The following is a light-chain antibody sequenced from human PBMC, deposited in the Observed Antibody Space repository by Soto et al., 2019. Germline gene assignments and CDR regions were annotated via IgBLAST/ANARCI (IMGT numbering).Light chain of an antibody. J-gene: IGKJ5*01. CDR3: QQSFSTPIT. CDR1: QSITIY. CDR2: TAT. V-gene: IGKV1-39*01. Sequence: EIQMTQSPSSLSASVGDRVTITCRASQSITIYLNWYQHKPGKAPRLLIYTATSLQSGVPSRFSGSGSGTDFTLTISSLQPEDFATYYCQQSFSTPITFGQGTRLEIK.